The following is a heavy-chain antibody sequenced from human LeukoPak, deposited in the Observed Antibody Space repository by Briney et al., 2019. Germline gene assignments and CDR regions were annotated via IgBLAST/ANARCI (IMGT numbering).Heavy chain of an antibody. Sequence: PGGSLRLSCEVSEFILSSYWMSWVRQAPGKGLEWVGNINPDASKRNCADSLKGRFTMSRDNAKNSLYLQMNSLRAEDTAVYYCARVGFLRFGELLYYASLTNYFDYWGQGTLVTVSS. V-gene: IGHV3-7*01. D-gene: IGHD3-10*01. CDR1: EFILSSYW. CDR2: INPDASKR. CDR3: ARVGFLRFGELLYYASLTNYFDY. J-gene: IGHJ4*02.